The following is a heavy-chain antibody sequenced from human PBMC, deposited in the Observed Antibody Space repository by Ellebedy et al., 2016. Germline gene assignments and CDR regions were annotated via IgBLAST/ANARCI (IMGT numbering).Heavy chain of an antibody. CDR2: IWYDGSNK. Sequence: GESLKISXAASGFTFSSYGMHWVRQAPGKGLEWVAVIWYDGSNKYYADSVKGRFTISRDNSKNTLYLQMNSLRAEDTAVYYCARFSSGSYGEKYYFDYWGQGTLVTVSS. D-gene: IGHD1-26*01. V-gene: IGHV3-33*01. J-gene: IGHJ4*02. CDR1: GFTFSSYG. CDR3: ARFSSGSYGEKYYFDY.